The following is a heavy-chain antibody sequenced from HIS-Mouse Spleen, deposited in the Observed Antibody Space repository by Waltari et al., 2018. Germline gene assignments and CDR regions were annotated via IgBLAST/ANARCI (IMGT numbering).Heavy chain of an antibody. V-gene: IGHV1-8*01. Sequence: QVQLVQSGVEVKKPVASVKVSCKASGSTFTSYEINCERQATGQGLEWMVWMNPNSGNTGYAQKFQGRVTMTRNTSISTAYMELSSLRSEDTAVYYCARGKSGAPPYFDYWGQGTLVTVSS. D-gene: IGHD1-26*01. CDR1: GSTFTSYE. CDR3: ARGKSGAPPYFDY. CDR2: MNPNSGNT. J-gene: IGHJ4*02.